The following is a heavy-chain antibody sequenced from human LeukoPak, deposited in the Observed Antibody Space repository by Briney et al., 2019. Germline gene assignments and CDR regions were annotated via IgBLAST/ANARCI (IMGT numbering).Heavy chain of an antibody. V-gene: IGHV3-21*01. CDR2: ISSSSSYI. D-gene: IGHD5-18*01. Sequence: GRCLGLSCAAAGSTSSSFSMSSVCQAPGKRLEWVSSISSSSSYIYYADSVKGRFTSSRDNAKSSRYLQMNSLRAEDTAVYYCARYAGGYSYCNWGQGTLVTVSS. CDR3: ARYAGGYSYCN. CDR1: GSTSSSFS. J-gene: IGHJ4*02.